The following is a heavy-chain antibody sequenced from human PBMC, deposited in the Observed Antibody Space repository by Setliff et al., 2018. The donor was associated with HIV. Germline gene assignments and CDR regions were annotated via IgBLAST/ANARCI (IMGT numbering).Heavy chain of an antibody. Sequence: PSGGSLRLSCEASGFSFDDYCMNWVRQAPGKGLEWVSYISSKRTSIYYADSVKGRFTISRDNDNNSLYLQMSGLSAEDTAVYYCARGPTIVTNYYYYYMDVWGKGTTVTVSS. CDR3: ARGPTIVTNYYYYYMDV. J-gene: IGHJ6*03. D-gene: IGHD4-17*01. CDR1: GFSFDDYC. V-gene: IGHV3-48*01. CDR2: ISSKRTSI.